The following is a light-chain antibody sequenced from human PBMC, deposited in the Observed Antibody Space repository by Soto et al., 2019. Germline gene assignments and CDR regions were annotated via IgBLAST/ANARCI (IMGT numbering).Light chain of an antibody. V-gene: IGKV3-11*01. CDR1: QSVSSY. J-gene: IGKJ1*01. CDR3: QQRSNWPPWT. Sequence: EIVLTQSPATLSLSPGERATLSCRASQSVSSYLAWYQQKPGQAPRLLIYDASNRATGSPARFSGSGSGTDFTLTISSLEPEDFAVYYCQQRSNWPPWTFGQGTKADIK. CDR2: DAS.